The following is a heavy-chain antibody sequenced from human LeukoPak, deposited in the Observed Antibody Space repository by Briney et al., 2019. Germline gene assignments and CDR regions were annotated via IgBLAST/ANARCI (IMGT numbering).Heavy chain of an antibody. D-gene: IGHD3-22*01. CDR2: IWYDGSNK. Sequence: GRSLRLSCAASGFTFSSYGMHWVRQAPGKGLEWVAVIWYDGSNKYYADSVKGRFTISRDNSKNTLYLQMNSLRAEDTAVYYCARDTYVSSGYYLFRYYYYYMDVWGKGTTVTVSS. CDR3: ARDTYVSSGYYLFRYYYYYMDV. CDR1: GFTFSSYG. V-gene: IGHV3-33*01. J-gene: IGHJ6*03.